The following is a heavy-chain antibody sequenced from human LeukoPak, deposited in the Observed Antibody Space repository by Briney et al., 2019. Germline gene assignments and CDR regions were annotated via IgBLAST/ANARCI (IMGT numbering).Heavy chain of an antibody. CDR2: IYHIGNT. CDR3: ARGRTYYYDSSGYWPIYYFDY. V-gene: IGHV4-30-2*01. CDR1: GGSISSGGYS. J-gene: IGHJ4*02. D-gene: IGHD3-22*01. Sequence: SETLSLTCAVSGGSISSGGYSWNWIRQPPGKGLEWIGYIYHIGNTYYNPSLKSRVTISVDRSKNQFSLKLSSVTAADTAVYYCARGRTYYYDSSGYWPIYYFDYWGQGTLVTVSS.